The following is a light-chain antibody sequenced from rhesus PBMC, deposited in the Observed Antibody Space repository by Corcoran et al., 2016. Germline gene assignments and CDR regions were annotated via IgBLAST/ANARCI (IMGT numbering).Light chain of an antibody. J-gene: IGKJ3*01. V-gene: IGKV1-25*02. Sequence: DIQMTQSPSSVSASVGDRVTITCRASQGISTYLAWYQQRPGKAPKLQIYFATTLQIGFPSRFSGSGSGTEFTLPISSLQPEDFATYYCLQYNKLPFTFGPGTKLDV. CDR1: QGISTY. CDR2: FAT. CDR3: LQYNKLPFT.